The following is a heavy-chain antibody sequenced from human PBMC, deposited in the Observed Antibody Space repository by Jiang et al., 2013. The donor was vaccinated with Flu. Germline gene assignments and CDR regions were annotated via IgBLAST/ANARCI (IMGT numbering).Heavy chain of an antibody. CDR1: GYTFTGYY. D-gene: IGHD6-13*01. CDR3: ARDREIAAAGLDAFDI. V-gene: IGHV1-2*02. Sequence: GYTFTGYYMHWVRQAPGQGLEWMGWINPNSGGTNYAQKFQGRVTMTRDTSISTAYMELSRLRSDDTAVYYCARDREIAAAGLDAFDIWGQGTMVTVSS. CDR2: INPNSGGT. J-gene: IGHJ3*02.